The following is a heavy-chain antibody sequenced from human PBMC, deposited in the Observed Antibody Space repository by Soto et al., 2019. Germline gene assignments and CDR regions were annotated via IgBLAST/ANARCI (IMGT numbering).Heavy chain of an antibody. CDR3: ARGVAGPLHWFDP. Sequence: AASLKVSCKASGYTFTSYAMHWVRQAPGQRLEWMGWINAGNGNTKYSQKFQGRVTITRDTSASTAYMELSSLRSEDTAVYYCARGVAGPLHWFDPWGQGTLVTVSS. J-gene: IGHJ5*02. CDR2: INAGNGNT. D-gene: IGHD6-19*01. V-gene: IGHV1-3*01. CDR1: GYTFTSYA.